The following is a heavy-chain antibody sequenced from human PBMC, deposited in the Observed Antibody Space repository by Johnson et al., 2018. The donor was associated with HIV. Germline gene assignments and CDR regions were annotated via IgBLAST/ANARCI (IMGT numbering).Heavy chain of an antibody. J-gene: IGHJ3*02. V-gene: IGHV3-23*04. CDR1: GFTVSSNY. D-gene: IGHD2-21*02. CDR3: ASLAYCGGDCYRTYHDAFDI. Sequence: VQLVESGGGLVQPGGSLRLSCAASGFTVSSNYVSWVRQAPGKGLEWVSVISGSGGSTYYADSVKGRFTISRDNSKNTLYLQMNSLKTEDTAVYYCASLAYCGGDCYRTYHDAFDIWGQGTMVTVSS. CDR2: ISGSGGST.